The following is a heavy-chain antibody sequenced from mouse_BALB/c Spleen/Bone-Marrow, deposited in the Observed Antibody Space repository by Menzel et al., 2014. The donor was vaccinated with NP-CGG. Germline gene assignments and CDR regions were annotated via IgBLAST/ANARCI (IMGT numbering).Heavy chain of an antibody. Sequence: EVKLMESGAELVKPGASVKLSCTASGFNIKDTYMHWVKQRPEQGLGWIGRIDPANGNTKYDPKFQGKATITADTSSNTAYLQLSSLTSEDTAVYYCARYYYGSSLFDYWGQGTTLTVSS. CDR1: GFNIKDTY. CDR3: ARYYYGSSLFDY. CDR2: IDPANGNT. D-gene: IGHD1-1*01. J-gene: IGHJ2*01. V-gene: IGHV14-3*02.